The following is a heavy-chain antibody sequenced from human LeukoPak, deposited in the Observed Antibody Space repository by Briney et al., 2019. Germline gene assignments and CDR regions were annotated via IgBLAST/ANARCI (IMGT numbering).Heavy chain of an antibody. CDR2: IYYSGST. V-gene: IGHV4-39*01. J-gene: IGHJ5*02. D-gene: IGHD4-17*01. Sequence: PSETLSLTCTVSGGSISSSSYYWGWIRQPPGKGLEWIGSIYYSGSTYYNPSLKSRVTISVDTSKNQFSLKLSSVTAADTAVYYCARHSADYGDFSNRFDPWGQGTLVTVSS. CDR3: ARHSADYGDFSNRFDP. CDR1: GGSISSSSYY.